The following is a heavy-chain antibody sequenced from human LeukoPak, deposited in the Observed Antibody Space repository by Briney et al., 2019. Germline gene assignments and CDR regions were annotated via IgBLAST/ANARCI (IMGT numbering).Heavy chain of an antibody. J-gene: IGHJ4*02. CDR2: IIPIFGTA. Sequence: GSSVKVSCKASAGTFSSYAISWVRQAPGQGLEWMGGIIPIFGTANYAQKFQGRVTITADESTSTAYMELSSLRSEDTAVYYCARVGLAYYYDSSGYYFPVDYWGQGTLVTVSS. CDR3: ARVGLAYYYDSSGYYFPVDY. CDR1: AGTFSSYA. D-gene: IGHD3-22*01. V-gene: IGHV1-69*01.